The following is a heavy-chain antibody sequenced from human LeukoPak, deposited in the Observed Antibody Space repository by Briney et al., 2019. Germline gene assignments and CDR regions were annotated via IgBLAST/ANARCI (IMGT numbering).Heavy chain of an antibody. J-gene: IGHJ4*02. Sequence: GGSLRLSCTASGFTFSTYWINWARQSPGKGLVWVALINGDGSTTTHADSVKGRFTISRDNAKNTAYLQMNSLRDEDTAVYYCARDYAGSPDYWGQGTLVTVSA. V-gene: IGHV3-74*03. CDR3: ARDYAGSPDY. D-gene: IGHD3-10*01. CDR2: INGDGSTT. CDR1: GFTFSTYW.